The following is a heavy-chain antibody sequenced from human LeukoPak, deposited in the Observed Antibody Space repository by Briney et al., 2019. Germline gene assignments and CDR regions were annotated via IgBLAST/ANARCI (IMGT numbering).Heavy chain of an antibody. V-gene: IGHV4-39*07. CDR3: ARDGQRTH. D-gene: IGHD1-14*01. CDR2: IYYSGST. J-gene: IGHJ4*02. CDR1: GGSISSSSYY. Sequence: PSETLSLTCTVSGGSISSSSYYWGWIRQPPGKGLEWIGSIYYSGSTYYNPSLKSRVTISVDTSKNQFSLKLSSVTAADTAVYYCARDGQRTHWGQGTLVTVSS.